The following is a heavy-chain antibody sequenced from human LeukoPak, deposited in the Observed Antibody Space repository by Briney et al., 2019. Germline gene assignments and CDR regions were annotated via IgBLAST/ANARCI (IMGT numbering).Heavy chain of an antibody. D-gene: IGHD3-22*01. Sequence: GGSLRLSCAASGFTFSSYWIHWVRQPPGKGLVWVSRINSDGSSTSYADSVKGRFTISRDNAKNTLYLQMNSLRAEDTAVYYCARVFSLTYDSSGYLPYYFDYWGQGTLVTVSS. J-gene: IGHJ4*02. CDR3: ARVFSLTYDSSGYLPYYFDY. CDR2: INSDGSST. CDR1: GFTFSSYW. V-gene: IGHV3-74*01.